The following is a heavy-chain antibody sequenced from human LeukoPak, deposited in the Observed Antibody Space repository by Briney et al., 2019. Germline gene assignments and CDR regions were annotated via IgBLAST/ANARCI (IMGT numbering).Heavy chain of an antibody. V-gene: IGHV1-69*13. CDR2: IIPIFDTA. CDR1: GGTFSSYA. J-gene: IGHJ4*02. CDR3: ARVAATTLMNYFDY. D-gene: IGHD1-1*01. Sequence: ASVTVSCKASGGTFSSYAFNWVRQAPGQGLEWMGGIIPIFDTANYAQKFQGRVTITADESTSTAYMELSSLRSEDTAVYYCARVAATTLMNYFDYWGQGTLVTVSS.